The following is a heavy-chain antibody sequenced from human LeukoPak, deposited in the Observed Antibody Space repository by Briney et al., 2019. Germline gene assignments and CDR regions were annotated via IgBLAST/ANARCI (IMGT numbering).Heavy chain of an antibody. CDR3: ARRSITMVRGQPWDAFDI. D-gene: IGHD3-10*01. J-gene: IGHJ3*02. CDR1: GGSISSYY. CDR2: IYYSGST. V-gene: IGHV4-59*01. Sequence: SEALSLTCTVSGGSISSYYWNWIRQPPGRGLEWIGYIYYSGSTNYNPSLKSRVTISVDTSKNQFSLKLSSVTAADTAVYYCARRSITMVRGQPWDAFDIWGQGTMVTVSS.